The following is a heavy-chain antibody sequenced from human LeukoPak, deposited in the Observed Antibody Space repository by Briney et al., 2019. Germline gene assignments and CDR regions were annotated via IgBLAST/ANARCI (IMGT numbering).Heavy chain of an antibody. V-gene: IGHV3-30*18. Sequence: GGSLRLSCAASGFTFSSYGMHWVRQAPGKGLEWVAFISYDGSNKYYADSVKGRFTISRDNSKNTLYLQMNSLRAEDTAVYYCAKDRYGDYGSSFDYWGQGTLVTVSS. CDR2: ISYDGSNK. D-gene: IGHD4-17*01. CDR3: AKDRYGDYGSSFDY. CDR1: GFTFSSYG. J-gene: IGHJ4*02.